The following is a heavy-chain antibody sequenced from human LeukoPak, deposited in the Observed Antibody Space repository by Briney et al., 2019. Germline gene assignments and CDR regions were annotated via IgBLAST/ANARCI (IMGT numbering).Heavy chain of an antibody. V-gene: IGHV3-33*01. D-gene: IGHD3-16*01. J-gene: IGHJ3*02. CDR2: ILNDGSQE. CDR1: GFTFSSYG. CDR3: ARGDALGDNALDI. Sequence: GRSLRLSCAASGFTFSSYGMHWVRQAPGKGLEWVAVILNDGSQEKYADSVKGRFTISRDNSKNTLFLQMNSLRAEDTAVYYCARGDALGDNALDIWGQGTMVTVSS.